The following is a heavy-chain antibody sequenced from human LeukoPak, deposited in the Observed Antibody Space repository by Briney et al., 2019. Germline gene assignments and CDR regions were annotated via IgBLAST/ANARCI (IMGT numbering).Heavy chain of an antibody. Sequence: SVKVSCKASGGTFSSYAISWVRQAPGQGLEWMGRIIPIFGTANYAQKFQGRVTITTDESTSAAYMELSSLRSEDTAVYYCARALSDYGDYIFDYWGQGTLVTVSS. CDR2: IIPIFGTA. CDR3: ARALSDYGDYIFDY. CDR1: GGTFSSYA. D-gene: IGHD4-17*01. V-gene: IGHV1-69*05. J-gene: IGHJ4*02.